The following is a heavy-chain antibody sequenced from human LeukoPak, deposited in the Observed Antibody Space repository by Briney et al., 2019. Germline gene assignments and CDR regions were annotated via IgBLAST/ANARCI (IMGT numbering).Heavy chain of an antibody. J-gene: IGHJ4*02. CDR3: AKEFGGYAYGAYFDY. D-gene: IGHD5-18*01. CDR2: VSYDGSTK. Sequence: GGSLRLSCAASGFTFSSYGMQWVRQAPGKGLEWVAVVSYDGSTKYYEDSVKGRFTISRDNSKNTLYLQMDSLRPEDTAVYHCAKEFGGYAYGAYFDYWGQGTLVTVSS. CDR1: GFTFSSYG. V-gene: IGHV3-30*18.